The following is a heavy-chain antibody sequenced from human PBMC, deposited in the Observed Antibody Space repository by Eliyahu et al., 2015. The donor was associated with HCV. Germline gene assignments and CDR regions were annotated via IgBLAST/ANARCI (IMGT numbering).Heavy chain of an antibody. J-gene: IGHJ4*02. CDR2: IYWDDDK. CDR1: GFSLSTSGVG. V-gene: IGHV2-5*02. CDR3: AHGLRHGSGSYYSSGAFDY. D-gene: IGHD3-10*01. Sequence: QITLKESGPTLVKPTQTLTLTCTFSGFSLSTSGVGVGWIRQPPGKALEWLALIYWDDDKRYSPSLKSRLTITKDTSKNQVVLTMTNMDPVDTATYYCAHGLRHGSGSYYSSGAFDYWGQGTLVTVSS.